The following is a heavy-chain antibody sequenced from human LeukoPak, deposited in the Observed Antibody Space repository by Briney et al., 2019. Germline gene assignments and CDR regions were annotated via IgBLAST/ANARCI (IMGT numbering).Heavy chain of an antibody. CDR3: ARQGGDTMVRGVVRDWFDP. CDR1: GDSISSSIYY. CDR2: IYYNGYT. Sequence: PSETLSLTCTVSGDSISSSIYYWGWIRQPPGKGLEWIGCIYYNGYTYNTSSLKSRVTIFVDTSKNQFSLKLISVTAADTAVYYCARQGGDTMVRGVVRDWFDPWGQGTRSPSPQ. J-gene: IGHJ5*02. D-gene: IGHD3-10*01. V-gene: IGHV4-39*01.